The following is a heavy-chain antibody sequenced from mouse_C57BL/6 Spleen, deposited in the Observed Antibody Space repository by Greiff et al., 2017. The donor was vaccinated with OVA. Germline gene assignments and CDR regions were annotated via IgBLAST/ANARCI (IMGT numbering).Heavy chain of an antibody. J-gene: IGHJ1*03. CDR2: IRLKSDNYAT. CDR3: TDGRWYFDV. CDR1: GFTFSNYW. Sequence: EVQVVESGGGLVQPGGSMKLSCVASGFTFSNYWMNWVRQSPEKGLEWVAQIRLKSDNYATHYAESVKGRFTISRDDSKSSVYLQMNNLRAEDTGIYYCTDGRWYFDVWGTGTTVTVSS. V-gene: IGHV6-3*01.